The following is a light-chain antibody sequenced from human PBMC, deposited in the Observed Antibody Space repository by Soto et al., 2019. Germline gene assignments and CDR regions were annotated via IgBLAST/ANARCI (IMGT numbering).Light chain of an antibody. J-gene: IGLJ1*01. Sequence: QSALTQPASVSGSPGQSLTISCTGTNSDVGGYNYVSWYQQHPGKAPKLMIFEVSNRPSGVPNRFSGSKSGNTASLTISGLKVEDEADYYCCSSGGSPTYVFGTGTKVTVL. CDR2: EVS. CDR3: CSSGGSPTYV. CDR1: NSDVGGYNY. V-gene: IGLV2-23*02.